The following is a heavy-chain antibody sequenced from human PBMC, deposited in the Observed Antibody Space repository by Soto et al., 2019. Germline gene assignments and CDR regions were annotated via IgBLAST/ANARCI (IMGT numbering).Heavy chain of an antibody. V-gene: IGHV3-15*01. CDR2: IKSKTDGGTT. Sequence: GGSLRLSCAASGFTFSNAWMSWVRQAPGKGLEWVGRIKSKTDGGTTDYAAPVKGRFTISRDDSKNTLYLQMNSLKTEDTAVYYCTTTITMVRGVSPNDYWGQGTLVTVSS. CDR3: TTTITMVRGVSPNDY. J-gene: IGHJ4*02. CDR1: GFTFSNAW. D-gene: IGHD3-10*01.